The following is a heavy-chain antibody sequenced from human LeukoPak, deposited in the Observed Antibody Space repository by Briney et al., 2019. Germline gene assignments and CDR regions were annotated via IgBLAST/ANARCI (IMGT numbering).Heavy chain of an antibody. CDR2: IYHSGST. CDR1: GGSISSGGYS. Sequence: SQTLSLTCAVSGGSISSGGYSWSWIRQPPGKGLEWIGYIYHSGSTYYNPSLKSRVTISVDRSKNQFSLKLSSVTAADTAVYYCARGTPGGYFDYWGQGTLVTVSS. CDR3: ARGTPGGYFDY. J-gene: IGHJ4*02. V-gene: IGHV4-30-2*01. D-gene: IGHD2-15*01.